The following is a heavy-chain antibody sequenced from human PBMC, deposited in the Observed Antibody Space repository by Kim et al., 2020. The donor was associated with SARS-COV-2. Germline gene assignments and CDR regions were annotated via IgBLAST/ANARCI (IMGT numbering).Heavy chain of an antibody. J-gene: IGHJ4*02. CDR3: AREGMGATAFDY. Sequence: YYTPSLSSRVTISVDTSKNGFSLKLSSVTAADTAVYYCAREGMGATAFDYWGQGTLVTVSS. D-gene: IGHD1-26*01. V-gene: IGHV4-39*07.